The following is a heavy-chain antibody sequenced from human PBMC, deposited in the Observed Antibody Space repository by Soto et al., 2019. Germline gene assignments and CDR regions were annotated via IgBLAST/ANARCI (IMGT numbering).Heavy chain of an antibody. V-gene: IGHV1-69*12. CDR3: ARSLGAYCGGDCYSGMDV. CDR2: IIPIFGTT. CDR1: GGTFNSYA. D-gene: IGHD2-21*02. Sequence: QVQLVQSGAEVKKPGSSVEVSCKASGGTFNSYAINWVRQAPGQGLEWMGGIIPIFGTTNNAQKFQGRVTITADESTSTAYMKLSSLRSEDTAVYYCARSLGAYCGGDCYSGMDVWGQGTTVTVSS. J-gene: IGHJ6*02.